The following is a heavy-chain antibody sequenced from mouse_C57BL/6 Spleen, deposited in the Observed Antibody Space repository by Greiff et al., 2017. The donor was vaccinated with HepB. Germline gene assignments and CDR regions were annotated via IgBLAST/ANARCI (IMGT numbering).Heavy chain of an antibody. J-gene: IGHJ3*01. Sequence: EVMLVESGPELVKPGASVKISCKASGYSFTGYYMNWVKQSPEKSLEWIGEINPSTGGTTYNQKFKAKATLTVDKSSSTAYMQLKSLTSEDSAVYYCARSHDYDGFAYWGQGTLVTVSA. CDR3: ARSHDYDGFAY. CDR2: INPSTGGT. D-gene: IGHD2-4*01. CDR1: GYSFTGYY. V-gene: IGHV1-42*01.